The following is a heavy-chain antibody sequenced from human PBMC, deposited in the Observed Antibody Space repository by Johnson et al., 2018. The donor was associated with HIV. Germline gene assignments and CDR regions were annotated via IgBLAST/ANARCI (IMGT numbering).Heavy chain of an antibody. CDR1: GFTFSSYW. Sequence: VRLVESGGGVVQPGRSLRLSCAASGFTFSSYWMHWVRQSPGKGLEWASAVRGSGTGTYYADSVTGRVTISRDNAKHSLYLQMNSLRAEDTALYYCARFENTLSNAFDIWGQGTMVTVSS. CDR2: VRGSGTGT. J-gene: IGHJ3*02. D-gene: IGHD3-10*01. V-gene: IGHV3-21*04. CDR3: ARFENTLSNAFDI.